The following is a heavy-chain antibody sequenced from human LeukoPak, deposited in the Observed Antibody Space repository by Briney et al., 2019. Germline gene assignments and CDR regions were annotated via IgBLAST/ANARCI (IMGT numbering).Heavy chain of an antibody. CDR2: IYHSGST. J-gene: IGHJ4*02. Sequence: SETLSLTCTVSGYSIISGYYWGWIRQPPGKGLEWIGNIYHSGSTYYNPSLKSRVTISVDTSKNQFSLKLSSVTAADTAVYYCARVRDYYDRVGVAYWGQGTLVTVSS. D-gene: IGHD3-22*01. CDR1: GYSIISGYY. CDR3: ARVRDYYDRVGVAY. V-gene: IGHV4-38-2*02.